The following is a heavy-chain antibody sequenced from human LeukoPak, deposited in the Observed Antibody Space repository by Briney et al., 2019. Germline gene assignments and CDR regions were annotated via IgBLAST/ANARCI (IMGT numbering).Heavy chain of an antibody. D-gene: IGHD2-2*01. Sequence: EASVKVSCKASGYTFTGYYMHWVRQAPGQGLEWMGWINPNSGGTNYAQKFQGRVTMTRDTSISTAYMELSRLRSDDTAVYYCARGYYCSSTSCYGYIWFDPWGQGTLVTVSS. J-gene: IGHJ5*02. CDR3: ARGYYCSSTSCYGYIWFDP. CDR1: GYTFTGYY. CDR2: INPNSGGT. V-gene: IGHV1-2*02.